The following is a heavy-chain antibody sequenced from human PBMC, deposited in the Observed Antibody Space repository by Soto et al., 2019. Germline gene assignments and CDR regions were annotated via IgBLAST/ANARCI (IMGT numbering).Heavy chain of an antibody. CDR3: AKLEQQLGRPRGYYYYMDV. Sequence: EVQLLESGGGLVQPGGSLRLSCAASGFTFSSYAMSWVRQAPGKGLEWVSAISGSGGSTYYADSVKGRFTISRDNSKNTLYLQMNSLRAEDTAVYYCAKLEQQLGRPRGYYYYMDVWGKGTTVTVSS. V-gene: IGHV3-23*01. CDR2: ISGSGGST. CDR1: GFTFSSYA. J-gene: IGHJ6*03. D-gene: IGHD6-13*01.